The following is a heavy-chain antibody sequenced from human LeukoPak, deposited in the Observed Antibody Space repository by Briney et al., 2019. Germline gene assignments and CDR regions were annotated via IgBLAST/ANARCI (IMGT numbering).Heavy chain of an antibody. V-gene: IGHV4-39*01. CDR3: ARLTYSSGWYPPYFDY. Sequence: SETLSLTCTVTGGSISGSSYYWGWIRQPPGNGLEWIGSIYYSGSTYYNSSLKSRVTISVDTSKNQFSLKLSSVTAADTAVYYCARLTYSSGWYPPYFDYWGQGTLVTVSS. CDR1: GGSISGSSYY. CDR2: IYYSGST. D-gene: IGHD6-19*01. J-gene: IGHJ4*02.